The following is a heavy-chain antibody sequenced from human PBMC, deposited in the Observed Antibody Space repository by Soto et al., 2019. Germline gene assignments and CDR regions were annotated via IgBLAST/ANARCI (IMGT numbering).Heavy chain of an antibody. J-gene: IGHJ4*02. CDR1: GGSINGNNYY. D-gene: IGHD1-1*01. V-gene: IGHV4-39*01. CDR2: INYSGST. Sequence: QLQLQESGPGLVKPSETLSLSCSVSGGSINGNNYYWGWIRQPPGKGLEWIGSINYSGSTHYNPSLKSRLTISVDTSKNQFSLRLTSVTAADTAVYYCARQVATGFGYWGQGILVTVSS. CDR3: ARQVATGFGY.